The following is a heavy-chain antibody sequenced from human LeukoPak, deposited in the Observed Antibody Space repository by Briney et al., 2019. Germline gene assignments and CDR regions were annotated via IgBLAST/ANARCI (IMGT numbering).Heavy chain of an antibody. CDR3: AKDSAEQQLVRDFDY. V-gene: IGHV3-23*01. CDR1: GFTFSSYA. Sequence: GGSLRLSCAASGFTFSSYAMSWVRQAPGKGLEWVSAISGSGGSTYYADSVKGRFTVSRDNSKNTLYLQMNSLRAEDTAVYYCAKDSAEQQLVRDFDYWGQGTLVTVSS. J-gene: IGHJ4*02. CDR2: ISGSGGST. D-gene: IGHD6-13*01.